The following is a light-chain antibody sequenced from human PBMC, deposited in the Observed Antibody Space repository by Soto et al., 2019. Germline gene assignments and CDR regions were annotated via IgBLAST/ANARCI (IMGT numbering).Light chain of an antibody. V-gene: IGKV1-27*01. CDR2: AAS. CDR1: QDISNY. Sequence: DIQMTQSPSSLSASVGDRVTITCRASQDISNYLAWYQQEPGKVPKLLIYAASTLQSGVPSRFSGSGSGTDFTLTISSLQPEDVATYYCQKYNSVPFTFGPGTKVGLK. J-gene: IGKJ3*01. CDR3: QKYNSVPFT.